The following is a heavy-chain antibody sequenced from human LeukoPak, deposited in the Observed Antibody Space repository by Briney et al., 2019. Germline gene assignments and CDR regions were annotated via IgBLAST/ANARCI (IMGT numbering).Heavy chain of an antibody. J-gene: IGHJ4*02. CDR2: IYHSGST. D-gene: IGHD5-12*01. Sequence: SETLSLTCTVSGGSISTYYWSWIRQPPGKGLEWIGYIYHSGSTNYNPSLKSRVTISVDTSQNQFYLKLSSVTAADTAVYYCARDGYSGSDALWGQGTLVTVSS. V-gene: IGHV4-59*01. CDR3: ARDGYSGSDAL. CDR1: GGSISTYY.